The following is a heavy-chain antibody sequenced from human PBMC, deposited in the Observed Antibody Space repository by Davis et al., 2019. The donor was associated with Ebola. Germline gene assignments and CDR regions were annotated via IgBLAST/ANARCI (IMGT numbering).Heavy chain of an antibody. Sequence: PSETLSLTCTVSGGSINGYYWSWIRQSAGKGLEWIGRIYTSGRADYNPSLKTRVTMSVDTSKNQFSLKLSSVTTADTAIYYCAKETRGGAQDQWGQGTLVTVSS. CDR1: GGSINGYY. J-gene: IGHJ4*02. CDR2: IYTSGRA. V-gene: IGHV4-4*07. D-gene: IGHD2-21*01. CDR3: AKETRGGAQDQ.